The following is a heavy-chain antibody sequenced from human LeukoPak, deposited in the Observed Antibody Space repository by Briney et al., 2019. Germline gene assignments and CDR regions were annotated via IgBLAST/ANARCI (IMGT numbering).Heavy chain of an antibody. D-gene: IGHD6-13*01. CDR1: GFTFSSYG. CDR2: IWYDGSNK. Sequence: GRSLRLSCAASGFTFSSYGMHWVRQAPGKGLEWVAVIWYDGSNKYYADSVKGRFTISRDNSKNTLYLQMNSLRAEDTAVYYCARDPRIAAAGTFDYWGQGTLVTVSS. CDR3: ARDPRIAAAGTFDY. J-gene: IGHJ4*02. V-gene: IGHV3-33*01.